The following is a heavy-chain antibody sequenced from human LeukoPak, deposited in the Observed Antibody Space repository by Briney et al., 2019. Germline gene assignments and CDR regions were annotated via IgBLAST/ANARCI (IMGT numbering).Heavy chain of an antibody. CDR1: GFTVSSNY. J-gene: IGHJ4*02. CDR3: ARVLSGYYFDY. V-gene: IGHV3-66*01. CDR2: IYSGGST. Sequence: QAGGSLRLSCAASGFTVSSNYMSWVRQAPGKGLEWVSVIYSGGSTYYADSVKGRFTISRDNSKNTLYLQMNSLRAEDTAVFYCARVLSGYYFDYWGQGTLVTVSS. D-gene: IGHD5-12*01.